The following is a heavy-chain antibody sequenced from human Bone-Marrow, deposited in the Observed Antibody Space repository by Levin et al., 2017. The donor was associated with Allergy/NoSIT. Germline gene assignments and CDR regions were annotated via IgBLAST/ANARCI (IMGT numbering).Heavy chain of an antibody. CDR1: GFTFDDYV. V-gene: IGHV3-9*01. CDR2: ISWNSGSI. J-gene: IGHJ4*02. D-gene: IGHD2-2*01. Sequence: GGSLRLSCAASGFTFDDYVMHWVRQAPGKGLEWVSSISWNSGSICYVDSVKGRFTISRDNAKNSLYLQMNSLRAEDTALYFCAKEGSNIVVVPAAFGFFDYWGQGSLVTVSS. CDR3: AKEGSNIVVVPAAFGFFDY.